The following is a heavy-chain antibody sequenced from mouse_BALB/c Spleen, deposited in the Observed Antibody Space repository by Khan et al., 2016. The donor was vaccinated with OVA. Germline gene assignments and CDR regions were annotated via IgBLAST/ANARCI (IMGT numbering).Heavy chain of an antibody. D-gene: IGHD2-4*01. Sequence: QVQLKQSGPGLVQPSQSLSITCTVSGFSLSSYGVHWVRQSPGKGLEWLGVIWSGGVTDYNAAFISRLSISKDNSTSHAFLQMNSLQANDTAIYYCVRNYDYDEGLNYWGQGTLVTVSA. CDR1: GFSLSSYG. CDR3: VRNYDYDEGLNY. J-gene: IGHJ3*01. V-gene: IGHV2-2*02. CDR2: IWSGGVT.